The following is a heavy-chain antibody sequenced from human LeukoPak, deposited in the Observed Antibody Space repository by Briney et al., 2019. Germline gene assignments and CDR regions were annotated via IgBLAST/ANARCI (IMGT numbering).Heavy chain of an antibody. CDR2: ISSDGSRT. Sequence: PGGSLRLSCAASGFTFSSYLTHWVRQAPGKGLVWVSRISSDGSRTGYADSVKGRFTISRDNAKNTLYLQMNSLRAEDTAVYYCAKGDYYYDSSGYNPAKHYFDYWGQGTLVTVSS. V-gene: IGHV3-74*01. D-gene: IGHD3-22*01. CDR1: GFTFSSYL. J-gene: IGHJ4*02. CDR3: AKGDYYYDSSGYNPAKHYFDY.